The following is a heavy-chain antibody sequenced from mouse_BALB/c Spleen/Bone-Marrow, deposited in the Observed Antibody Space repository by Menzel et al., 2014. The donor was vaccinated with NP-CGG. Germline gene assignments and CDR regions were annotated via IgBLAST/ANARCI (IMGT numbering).Heavy chain of an antibody. D-gene: IGHD4-1*01. V-gene: IGHV14-3*02. CDR1: GFNIKDTY. J-gene: IGHJ4*01. CDR3: ARWEYYAMDY. Sequence: EVQGVESGAELVKPGASVKLSCTASGFNIKDTYMHWVKQRPEQGLEWIGRIDPANGNTKYDPKFQGKATITADTSSNTDYLQLSSLTSEDAAVYYCARWEYYAMDYWGQGTSVTVSS. CDR2: IDPANGNT.